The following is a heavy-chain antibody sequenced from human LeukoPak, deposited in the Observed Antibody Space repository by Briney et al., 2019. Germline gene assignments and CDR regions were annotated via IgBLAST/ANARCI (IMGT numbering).Heavy chain of an antibody. D-gene: IGHD6-6*01. Sequence: SETLSLTCAAYGGSFSGYYWSWIRQPPGKGLEWIGEINHSGSTNYNPSLKSRVTISVDTSKNQFSLKLSSVTAADTAVYYCARGGIAARLVNWGQGTLVTVSS. CDR2: INHSGST. CDR3: ARGGIAARLVN. V-gene: IGHV4-34*01. CDR1: GGSFSGYY. J-gene: IGHJ4*02.